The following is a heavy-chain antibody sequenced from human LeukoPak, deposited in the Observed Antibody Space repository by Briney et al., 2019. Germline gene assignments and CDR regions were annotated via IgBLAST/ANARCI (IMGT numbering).Heavy chain of an antibody. CDR1: GFTFSSYG. CDR3: AKASGIAVAGTLRAVDI. CDR2: ISYDGSNK. V-gene: IGHV3-30*18. Sequence: QPGRSLRLSCPACGFTFSSYGMHWVRQAPGKGLEWVAVISYDGSNKYFADSVKGRFTISRDNSKNTLYLQMNSLRAEDTAVYYCAKASGIAVAGTLRAVDICGQGTMVTVSS. D-gene: IGHD6-19*01. J-gene: IGHJ3*02.